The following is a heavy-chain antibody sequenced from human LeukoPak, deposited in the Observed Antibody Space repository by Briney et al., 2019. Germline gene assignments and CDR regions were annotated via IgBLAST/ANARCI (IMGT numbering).Heavy chain of an antibody. J-gene: IGHJ5*02. V-gene: IGHV3-30-3*01. CDR1: GFTFSSYA. CDR2: ISYDGSNR. Sequence: GGSLRLSCAASGFTFSSYAMHWVRQAPGKGLEWVAVISYDGSNRYYADSVKGRFTISRDNSKNTLYLQMNSLRAEDTAVYYCARVLIGTNWFDPWGQGTLVTVSS. CDR3: ARVLIGTNWFDP. D-gene: IGHD6-13*01.